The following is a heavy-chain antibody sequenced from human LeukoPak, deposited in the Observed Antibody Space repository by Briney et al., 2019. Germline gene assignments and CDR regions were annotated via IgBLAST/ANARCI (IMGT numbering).Heavy chain of an antibody. J-gene: IGHJ4*02. CDR1: GFIFSNYA. D-gene: IGHD3-9*01. CDR3: VKWGDYDILAGYFVPDF. CDR2: ITGGGDTT. V-gene: IGHV3-23*01. Sequence: PGGSLSLSCAASGFIFSNYAMSWVRQAPGKGLEWVSAITGGGDTTYYADSVKDRFTISRHNSQNALYVEMNTLRAEDTAVYYCVKWGDYDILAGYFVPDFWGQGTLVTVSS.